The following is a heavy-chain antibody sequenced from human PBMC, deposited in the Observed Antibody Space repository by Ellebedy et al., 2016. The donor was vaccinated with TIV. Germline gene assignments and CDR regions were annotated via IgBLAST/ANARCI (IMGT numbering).Heavy chain of an antibody. D-gene: IGHD3-22*01. J-gene: IGHJ2*01. Sequence: ASVKVSCKASGYTFTSYGISWMRQAPGQGLEWLGWINANNGNTNYAQIFQGRVTMTTDTSTSTAYMELRSLRSDDTAVYYCARVHYDSSGYSQYWYFDLWGRGTLVTVSS. CDR1: GYTFTSYG. V-gene: IGHV1-18*04. CDR2: INANNGNT. CDR3: ARVHYDSSGYSQYWYFDL.